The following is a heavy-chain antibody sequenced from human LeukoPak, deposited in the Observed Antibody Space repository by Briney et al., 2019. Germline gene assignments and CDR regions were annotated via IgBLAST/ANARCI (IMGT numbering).Heavy chain of an antibody. V-gene: IGHV5-51*01. J-gene: IGHJ4*02. D-gene: IGHD4-17*01. Sequence: GESLKISCKGSGYRFTNYWIGWVRQMPGKGLEWMGIIYPGDSDPRYSPSFRGQVTISADKSISTAYLQWSSLKASDTAMYYCASHDYGDHGTFKYWGQGTLVTVSS. CDR3: ASHDYGDHGTFKY. CDR1: GYRFTNYW. CDR2: IYPGDSDP.